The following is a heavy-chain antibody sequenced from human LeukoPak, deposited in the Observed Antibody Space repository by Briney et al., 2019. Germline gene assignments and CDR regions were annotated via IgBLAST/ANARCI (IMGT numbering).Heavy chain of an antibody. CDR3: ARGGFVVVTGMRYFQH. CDR1: GGSISSYY. V-gene: IGHV4-59*12. Sequence: SETLSLTCTVSGGSISSYYWSWIRQPPGKGLEWIGYIYYSGSTNYNPSLKSRVTISVDRSKNQFSLKLSSVTAADTAVYYCARGGFVVVTGMRYFQHWGQGTPVTVSS. D-gene: IGHD2-21*02. CDR2: IYYSGST. J-gene: IGHJ1*01.